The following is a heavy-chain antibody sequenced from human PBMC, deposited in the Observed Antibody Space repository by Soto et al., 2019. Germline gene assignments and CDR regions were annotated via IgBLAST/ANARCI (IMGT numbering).Heavy chain of an antibody. J-gene: IGHJ4*02. CDR1: GGSISSGGYY. Sequence: SETLSLTCTVSGGSISSGGYYWSWIRQHPGKGLEWIGYIYYSGSTYHNPSLKSRVSISVDTSKNQFSLNLSSVTAGDTAVYYCARQSSSSDEYYFDYWGQGILVTVSS. CDR2: IYYSGST. V-gene: IGHV4-31*03. CDR3: ARQSSSSDEYYFDY. D-gene: IGHD6-6*01.